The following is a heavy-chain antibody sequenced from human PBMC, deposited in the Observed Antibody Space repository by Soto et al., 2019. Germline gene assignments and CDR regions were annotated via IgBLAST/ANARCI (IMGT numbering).Heavy chain of an antibody. CDR3: AKDLAYSSSLPECFQH. Sequence: EVQLLESGGGLVQPGGSLRLSCAASGFTFSSYAMSWVRQAPGKGLEWVSAISGSGGSTYYADSVKGRFTISRDNSKNTLYLQMNSLRAEDTAVYYCAKDLAYSSSLPECFQHWGQGTLVTVSS. CDR2: ISGSGGST. J-gene: IGHJ1*01. V-gene: IGHV3-23*01. D-gene: IGHD6-13*01. CDR1: GFTFSSYA.